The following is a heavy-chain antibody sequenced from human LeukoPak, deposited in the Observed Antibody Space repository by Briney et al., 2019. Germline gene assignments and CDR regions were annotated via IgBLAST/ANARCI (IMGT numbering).Heavy chain of an antibody. CDR2: IKQDGSEK. J-gene: IGHJ4*02. D-gene: IGHD3-10*01. V-gene: IGHV3-7*01. Sequence: PGGSLRLSCAASGFTFSSYGMHWVRQAPGKGLEWVANIKQDGSEKYYVDSVKGRFTISRDNAKNSLYLQMNSLRAEDTAVYYCARVDGSGSYSQYWGQGTLVTVSS. CDR3: ARVDGSGSYSQY. CDR1: GFTFSSYG.